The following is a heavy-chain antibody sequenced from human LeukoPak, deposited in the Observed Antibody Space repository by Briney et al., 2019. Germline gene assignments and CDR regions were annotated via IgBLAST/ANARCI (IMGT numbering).Heavy chain of an antibody. CDR1: GDSLISGNW. V-gene: IGHV4-4*02. Sequence: PSEALSLTCAVSGDSLISGNWWSWVRQPPGKGLEGIGEIYHTGSTNYHPSLKSRVTISIDKSKSQFSLNLTSVTAADTAVYYCARVAAKSPFHYWGQGTLVAVSS. CDR2: IYHTGST. D-gene: IGHD6-25*01. J-gene: IGHJ4*02. CDR3: ARVAAKSPFHY.